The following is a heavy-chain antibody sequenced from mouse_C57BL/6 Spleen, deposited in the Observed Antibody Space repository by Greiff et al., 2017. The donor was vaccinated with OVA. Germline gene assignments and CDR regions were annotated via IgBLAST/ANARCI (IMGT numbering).Heavy chain of an antibody. V-gene: IGHV1-64*01. D-gene: IGHD1-1*01. J-gene: IGHJ2*01. CDR1: GYTFTSYW. CDR2: IHPNSGST. CDR3: SLLLPGYFDY. Sequence: VQLQQPGAELVKPGASVKLSCKASGYTFTSYWMHWVKQRPGQGLEWIGMIHPNSGSTNYNEKFKSKATLTVDKSSSTAYMQLSSLTSEDSAVYYCSLLLPGYFDYWGQGTTLTVSS.